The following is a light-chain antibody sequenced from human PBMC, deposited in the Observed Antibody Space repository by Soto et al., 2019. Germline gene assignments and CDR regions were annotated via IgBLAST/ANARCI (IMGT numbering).Light chain of an antibody. CDR2: HTS. CDR3: LLSYSAGRSDV. Sequence: QAVVTQEPSLSVSPGGTVTLTCGSSTGDVTSGHYPYWFQQKPGQAPVTLIYHTSDKHSWTPARFSGSLLGGKAALTLSGAQPEDEAEYYCLLSYSAGRSDVFGTGTKLTVL. CDR1: TGDVTSGHY. J-gene: IGLJ1*01. V-gene: IGLV7-46*01.